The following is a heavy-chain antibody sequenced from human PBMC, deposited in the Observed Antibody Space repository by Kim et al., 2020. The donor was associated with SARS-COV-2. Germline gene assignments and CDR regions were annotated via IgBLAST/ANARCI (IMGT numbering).Heavy chain of an antibody. J-gene: IGHJ4*02. CDR3: ARDSVFPTTVTSDY. D-gene: IGHD4-17*01. CDR2: ISSSSSYI. Sequence: GGSLRLSCAASGFTFSSYSMNWVRQAPGKGLEWVSSISSSSSYIYYADSVKGRFTISRDNAKNSLYLQMNSLRAEDTAVYYCARDSVFPTTVTSDYWGQGTLVTVSS. V-gene: IGHV3-21*01. CDR1: GFTFSSYS.